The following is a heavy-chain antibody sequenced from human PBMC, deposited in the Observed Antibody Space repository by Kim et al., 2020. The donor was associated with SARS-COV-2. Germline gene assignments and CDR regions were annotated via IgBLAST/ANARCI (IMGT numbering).Heavy chain of an antibody. Sequence: AAAVKGRFTISRDNSNNTLYLQMNSLRAEDTAVYYCAKDRSTSWVEEFDYWGQGTLVTVSS. D-gene: IGHD2-2*01. V-gene: IGHV3-23*01. J-gene: IGHJ4*02. CDR3: AKDRSTSWVEEFDY.